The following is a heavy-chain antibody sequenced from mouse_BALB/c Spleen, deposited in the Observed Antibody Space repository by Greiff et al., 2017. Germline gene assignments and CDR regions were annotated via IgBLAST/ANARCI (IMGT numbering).Heavy chain of an antibody. CDR3: ARQYYGGAMDY. Sequence: EVQGVESGGGLVQPGGSLKLSCAASGFTFSSYGMSWVRQTPDKRLELVATINSNGGSTYYPDSVKGRFTISRDNAKNTLYLQMSSLKSEDTAMYYCARQYYGGAMDYWGQGTSVTVSS. V-gene: IGHV5-6-3*01. D-gene: IGHD1-2*01. J-gene: IGHJ4*01. CDR1: GFTFSSYG. CDR2: INSNGGST.